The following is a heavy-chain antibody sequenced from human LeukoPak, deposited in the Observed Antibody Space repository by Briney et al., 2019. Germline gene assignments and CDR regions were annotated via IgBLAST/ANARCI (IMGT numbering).Heavy chain of an antibody. V-gene: IGHV3-53*05. Sequence: GGSLRLSCAASGFTVSSNYMSWVRQAPGKGLEWVSVIYSGGSTYYADSVKGRFTISRDNSKNTLYLQMNSLRAEDTAVYYCARTSSGWYGKGAFDIWGQGTMVTVSS. CDR2: IYSGGST. J-gene: IGHJ3*02. CDR1: GFTVSSNY. CDR3: ARTSSGWYGKGAFDI. D-gene: IGHD6-19*01.